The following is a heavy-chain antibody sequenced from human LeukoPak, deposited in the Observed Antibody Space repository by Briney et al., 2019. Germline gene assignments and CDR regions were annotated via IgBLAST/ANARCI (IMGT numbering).Heavy chain of an antibody. Sequence: ASVKVSCKASGGTFSSYAISWVRQAPGKGLEWMGGFDPEDGETIYAQKFQGRVTMTEDTSTDTAYMELSSLRSEDTAVYYCAAALDDYWGQGTLVTVSS. D-gene: IGHD3-3*01. J-gene: IGHJ4*02. CDR3: AAALDDY. V-gene: IGHV1-24*01. CDR2: FDPEDGET. CDR1: GGTFSSYA.